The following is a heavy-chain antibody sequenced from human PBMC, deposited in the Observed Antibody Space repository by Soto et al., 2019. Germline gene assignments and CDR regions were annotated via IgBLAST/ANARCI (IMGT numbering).Heavy chain of an antibody. CDR3: ATRGNTRSYYYYYGMDV. Sequence: ASVKVSCKVSGYTLTELSMHCVVQAPVKWLDWMGGFDPEDGETIYAQKFQGRVTMTEDTSTDTAYMELSSLRSEDTAVYYCATRGNTRSYYYYYGMDVWGQGTTVTVSS. CDR1: GYTLTELS. CDR2: FDPEDGET. V-gene: IGHV1-24*01. J-gene: IGHJ6*02. D-gene: IGHD2-2*02.